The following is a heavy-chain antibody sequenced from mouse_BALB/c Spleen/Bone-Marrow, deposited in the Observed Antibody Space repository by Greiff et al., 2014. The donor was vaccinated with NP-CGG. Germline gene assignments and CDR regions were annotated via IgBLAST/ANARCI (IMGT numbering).Heavy chain of an antibody. CDR2: IHPNSGNT. Sequence: VQLQESGSVLVRPGASEKLSCKASGYTFTSSWMHWAKQRPGQGLEWIGEIHPNSGNTNYNEKFKGKATLTVDTSSSTAYVDLSSLTSEDSAVYYCARSGFDYWGQGTTLTVSS. J-gene: IGHJ2*01. CDR3: ARSGFDY. D-gene: IGHD4-1*01. V-gene: IGHV1S130*01. CDR1: GYTFTSSW.